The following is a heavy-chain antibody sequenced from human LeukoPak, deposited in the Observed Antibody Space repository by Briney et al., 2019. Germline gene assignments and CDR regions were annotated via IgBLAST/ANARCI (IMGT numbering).Heavy chain of an antibody. CDR3: GRYGGGGSGWYSDRTMDV. CDR2: ISAYNGVT. CDR1: GFNFVNYG. J-gene: IGHJ6*02. D-gene: IGHD6-19*01. Sequence: ASVKVSCKASGFNFVNYGFSWVRQAPGQGLEWMGWISAYNGVTNYAQNLQDRVTLTTDTSTNTAYMELGSLRYDGTAIYYCGRYGGGGSGWYSDRTMDVWGQGTTVIVSS. V-gene: IGHV1-18*01.